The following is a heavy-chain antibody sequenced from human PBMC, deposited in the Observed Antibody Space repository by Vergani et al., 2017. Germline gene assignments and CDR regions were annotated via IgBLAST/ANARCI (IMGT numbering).Heavy chain of an antibody. Sequence: QEQLVESGGGVVQPGESLRLSCETSGFTFSSYGMHWVRQAPGKGLEWVAVIWYDGNNKNYADSVKGRFTISRDNSKGTLYLQLNSLRAEDTAVYYCARVSPGDNSGWEPFDYWGQGTLVTVSS. CDR1: GFTFSSYG. CDR3: ARVSPGDNSGWEPFDY. J-gene: IGHJ4*02. D-gene: IGHD6-19*01. CDR2: IWYDGNNK. V-gene: IGHV3-33*01.